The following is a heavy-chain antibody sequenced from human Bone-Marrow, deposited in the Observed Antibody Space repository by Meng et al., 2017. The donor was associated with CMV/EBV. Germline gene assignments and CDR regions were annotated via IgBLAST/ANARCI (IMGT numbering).Heavy chain of an antibody. J-gene: IGHJ6*02. CDR1: GGTFSSYA. CDR2: IIPIFGTA. Sequence: SVKVSCKASGGTFSSYAISWVRQAPGQGLEWMGGIIPIFGTANYAQKFQGRVTITADKSTSTAYMELSSLRSEDTAVYYCATNLLTIFGVVIDAAYYYYGMDVWGQGTTVTVSS. CDR3: ATNLLTIFGVVIDAAYYYYGMDV. V-gene: IGHV1-69*06. D-gene: IGHD3-3*01.